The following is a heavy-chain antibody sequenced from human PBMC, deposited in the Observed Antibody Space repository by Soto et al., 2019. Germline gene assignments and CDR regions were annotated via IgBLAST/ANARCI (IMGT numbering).Heavy chain of an antibody. D-gene: IGHD3-22*01. V-gene: IGHV1-69*06. J-gene: IGHJ4*02. CDR1: GGTFSSYS. CDR3: ATKPLRGREDYDFDH. CDR2: IIPIFGSS. Sequence: QVQLVQSGAEVRKPGSSVKVSCEASGGTFSSYSLNWVRQAPGQRLEWMGGIIPIFGSSNYAQKFQGRLTITADKSTNTDSRELTGLRSEDTAPYFCATKPLRGREDYDFDHWGQGTLLTVSS.